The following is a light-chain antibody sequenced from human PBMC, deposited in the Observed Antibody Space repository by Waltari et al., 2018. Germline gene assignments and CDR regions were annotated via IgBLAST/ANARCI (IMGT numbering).Light chain of an antibody. Sequence: QSALTQPASVSGSPGQSITISCTGTSSDVGGYNYVSWYQQHPGKAPKLMIYEVSKRPSGVSTRFSGSTSGNTASLTICGLQAADEADYYCSSYTSSSTLVFGGGTKLTVL. J-gene: IGLJ2*01. CDR1: SSDVGGYNY. V-gene: IGLV2-14*01. CDR3: SSYTSSSTLV. CDR2: EVS.